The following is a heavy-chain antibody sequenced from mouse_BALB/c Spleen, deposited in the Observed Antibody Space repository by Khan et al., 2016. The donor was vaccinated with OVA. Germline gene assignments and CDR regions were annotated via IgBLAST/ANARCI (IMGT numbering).Heavy chain of an antibody. CDR2: IWAGGGT. CDR3: ARLEDK. CDR1: GFSFTSYG. V-gene: IGHV2-9*02. Sequence: VKLLESGPGLVAPLQSLSITCTVSGFSFTSYGVHWVRQPPGKGLEWMGVIWAGGGTNYYSALMSRLSISKANSKSQVFLKMNSLQTDDTAMYYCARLEDKWGQGTTLTVSS. J-gene: IGHJ2*01.